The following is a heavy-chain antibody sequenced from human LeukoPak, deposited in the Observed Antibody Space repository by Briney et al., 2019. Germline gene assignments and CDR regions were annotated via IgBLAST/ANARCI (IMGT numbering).Heavy chain of an antibody. Sequence: SETLSLTCTVSGGSISSYYWSWIRQPPGKGLEWIGYIYHSGSTYYNPSLKSRVTISVDRSKNQFSLKLSSVTAADTAVYYCARAGAGYSAYYFDYWGQGTLVTVSS. CDR2: IYHSGST. J-gene: IGHJ4*02. D-gene: IGHD3-22*01. CDR3: ARAGAGYSAYYFDY. V-gene: IGHV4-59*12. CDR1: GGSISSYY.